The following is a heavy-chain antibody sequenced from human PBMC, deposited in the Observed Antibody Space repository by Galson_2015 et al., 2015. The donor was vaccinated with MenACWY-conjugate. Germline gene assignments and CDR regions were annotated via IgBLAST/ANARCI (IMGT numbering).Heavy chain of an antibody. V-gene: IGHV3-23*01. Sequence: SLRLSCAASGFIFNKYAMTWIRQAPGKGLEWLSATSGSGGIPYHADSVKGRFTISRDNSKNTLYLQMNSLQAEDTARYYCAKGPLYDSCGFNSDYFDYWGQGTLVPVSS. CDR2: TSGSGGIP. D-gene: IGHD3-22*01. J-gene: IGHJ4*01. CDR1: GFIFNKYA. CDR3: AKGPLYDSCGFNSDYFDY.